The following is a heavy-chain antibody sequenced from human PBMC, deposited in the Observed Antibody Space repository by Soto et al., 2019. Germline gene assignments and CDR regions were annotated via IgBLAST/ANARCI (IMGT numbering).Heavy chain of an antibody. Sequence: GGSLRLCCAASGFTFDDYAMDWVRQAPGKGLEWVSGISWNSGSIGYADSVKGRFTISRDNAKNSLYLQMNSLRAEDTALYYCAKDGGGYDYIWGSYRQDYYYYYMDVWGKGTTVTVSS. D-gene: IGHD3-16*02. V-gene: IGHV3-9*01. CDR3: AKDGGGYDYIWGSYRQDYYYYYMDV. CDR2: ISWNSGSI. CDR1: GFTFDDYA. J-gene: IGHJ6*03.